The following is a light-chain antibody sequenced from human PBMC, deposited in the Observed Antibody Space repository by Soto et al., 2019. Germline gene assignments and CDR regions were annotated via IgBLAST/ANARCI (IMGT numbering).Light chain of an antibody. CDR2: GAS. V-gene: IGKV3D-15*01. CDR1: QSVSSS. Sequence: EIVMTQSPATLSVSPGERATLSCRASQSVSSSLAWYQQKPGQAPRLLIYGASIRATGIPARFSGSGSGTEFTLTISSLQSEDFAVYYCLQRSTWPRYTFGQGTRLEIK. J-gene: IGKJ2*01. CDR3: LQRSTWPRYT.